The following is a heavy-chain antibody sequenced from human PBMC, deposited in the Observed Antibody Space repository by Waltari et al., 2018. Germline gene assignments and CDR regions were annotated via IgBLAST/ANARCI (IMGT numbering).Heavy chain of an antibody. CDR3: ARDHESSSWTPGY. CDR1: GGTFSSYA. J-gene: IGHJ4*02. Sequence: QVQLVQSGAEVKKPGSSVKVSCKASGGTFSSYAISWVRQATGQGLEWMGGFIPIFGTANDAQKFQGRVTISTDESTSTAYMELSSLRSEDTAVYYCARDHESSSWTPGYWGQGTLVTVSS. V-gene: IGHV1-69*05. CDR2: FIPIFGTA. D-gene: IGHD6-13*01.